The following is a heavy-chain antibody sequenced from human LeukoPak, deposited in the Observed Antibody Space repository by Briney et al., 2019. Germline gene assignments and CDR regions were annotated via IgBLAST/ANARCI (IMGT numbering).Heavy chain of an antibody. CDR2: IYYSGYT. CDR1: GGSISSYY. CDR3: ARTTMVRGTYYMDV. V-gene: IGHV4-59*01. D-gene: IGHD3-10*01. Sequence: SETLSLTCTVSGGSISSYYWSWIRQPPGKGLEWIGYIYYSGYTNYNPSLKSRVTISVDTSKNQFSLKLSSVTAADTAVYYCARTTMVRGTYYMDVWGKGTRVTISS. J-gene: IGHJ6*03.